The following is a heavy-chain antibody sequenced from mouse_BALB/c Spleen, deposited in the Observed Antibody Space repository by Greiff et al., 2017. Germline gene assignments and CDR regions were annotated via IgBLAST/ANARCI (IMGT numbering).Heavy chain of an antibody. CDR1: GYSITSDYA. Sequence: EVKLQESGPGLVKPSQSLSLTCTVTGYSITSDYAWNWIRQFPGNKLEWMGYISYSGSTSYNPSLKSRISITRDTSKNQFFLQLNSVTTEDTATYYCARRGGNYFDYWGQGTTLTVSS. CDR2: ISYSGST. CDR3: ARRGGNYFDY. V-gene: IGHV3-2*02. J-gene: IGHJ2*01. D-gene: IGHD1-1*02.